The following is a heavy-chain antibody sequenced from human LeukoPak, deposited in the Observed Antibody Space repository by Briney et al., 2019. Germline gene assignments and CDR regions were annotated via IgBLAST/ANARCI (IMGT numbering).Heavy chain of an antibody. Sequence: GGSLRPSCAASGFTFSSYGMHWVRQAPGKGLEWVAVIWYDGSNKYYADSVKGRFTISRDNSKNTLYLQMNSLRAEDTAVYYCASQAAGSGNYHYHFYYWGQGTLVTVSS. CDR1: GFTFSSYG. CDR2: IWYDGSNK. D-gene: IGHD1-26*01. CDR3: ASQAAGSGNYHYHFYY. J-gene: IGHJ4*02. V-gene: IGHV3-33*01.